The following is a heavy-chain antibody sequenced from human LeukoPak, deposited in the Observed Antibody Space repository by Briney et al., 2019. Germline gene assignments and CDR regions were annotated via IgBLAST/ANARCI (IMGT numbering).Heavy chain of an antibody. V-gene: IGHV3-23*01. CDR2: ITDSGVST. J-gene: IGHJ4*01. D-gene: IGHD3-10*01. CDR3: AKMTAARGRYGSGSD. CDR1: GFTFSNFA. Sequence: GGSLRLSCAASGFTFSNFAMSWVRQAPGKGLEWVSSITDSGVSTFYTDSLSGRFTISRDNSKNTLYLQMKNLRAADTATYYCAKMTAARGRYGSGSDGGQGTLAAVSA.